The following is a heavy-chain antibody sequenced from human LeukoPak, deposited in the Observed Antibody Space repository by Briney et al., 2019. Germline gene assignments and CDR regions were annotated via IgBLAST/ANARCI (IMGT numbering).Heavy chain of an antibody. J-gene: IGHJ4*02. Sequence: SETLSLTCTVSGGSISSGEYYWSWIRQPPGKGLEWIGYIYYSGSTNYNPSLKSRVTISVDTSKNQFSLKLSSVTAADTAVYYCARGRGDYWGQGTLVTVSS. CDR2: IYYSGST. CDR3: ARGRGDY. D-gene: IGHD3-10*01. V-gene: IGHV4-61*08. CDR1: GGSISSGEYY.